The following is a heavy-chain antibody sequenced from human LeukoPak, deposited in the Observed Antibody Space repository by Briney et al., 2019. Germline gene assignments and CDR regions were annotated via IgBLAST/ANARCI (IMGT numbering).Heavy chain of an antibody. J-gene: IGHJ6*03. CDR2: ISIGSSTI. CDR3: ARTAHYYDTSGEGYYYYMDV. D-gene: IGHD3-22*01. CDR1: GFTFRRFS. V-gene: IGHV3-48*01. Sequence: GGSLRLSCAASGFTFRRFSMNWVRQVPGQGLEWVSYISIGSSTIYYGDSVQGRFTISRDDAKNSLYLQMHSLRAEDTAVYYCARTAHYYDTSGEGYYYYMDVWGKGTTVTISS.